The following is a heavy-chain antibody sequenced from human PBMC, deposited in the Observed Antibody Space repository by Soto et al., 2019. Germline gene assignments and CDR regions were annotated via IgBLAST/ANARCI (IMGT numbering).Heavy chain of an antibody. J-gene: IGHJ4*02. CDR3: AKDPGDGN. V-gene: IGHV3-30*02. D-gene: IGHD2-21*02. CDR1: GFTFSRYS. Sequence: XGSLRLSCAASGFTFSRYSMNWVRQAPGKGLEWVSSISGGSNKYYADSVKGRFTISRDNSKNTLYLQMNSLRAEDTAVYYCAKDPGDGNWGQGNLVTVSS. CDR2: ISGGSNK.